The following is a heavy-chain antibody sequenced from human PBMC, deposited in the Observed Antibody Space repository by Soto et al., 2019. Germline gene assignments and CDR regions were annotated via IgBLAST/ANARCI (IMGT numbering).Heavy chain of an antibody. J-gene: IGHJ6*02. Sequence: SAALSLTCTVSGGSISRSSYYGGWSRQAPGEGLEWIGSIYYSGSTYYNPSLKSRVTISVDTSKNQFSLKLSSVTAADTAVYYCARRLXYDSSGFEGGGMDVWGQGTTVT. D-gene: IGHD3-22*01. V-gene: IGHV4-39*01. CDR1: GGSISRSSYY. CDR3: ARRLXYDSSGFEGGGMDV. CDR2: IYYSGST.